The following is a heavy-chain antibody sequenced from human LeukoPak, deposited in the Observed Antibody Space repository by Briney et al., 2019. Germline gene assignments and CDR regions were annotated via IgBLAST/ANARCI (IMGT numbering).Heavy chain of an antibody. Sequence: SETLSLTCTVSGGSFSSSTYYWGWIRQPPGKGLEWIGTIYHSGSTNYNPSLKSRVTISVDTSKNQFSLKLSSVTAADTAVYYCARGGNRYSGSYVNRGYYYYYMDVWGKGTTVTVSS. CDR3: ARGGNRYSGSYVNRGYYYYYMDV. CDR1: GGSFSSSTYY. CDR2: IYHSGST. D-gene: IGHD1-26*01. V-gene: IGHV4-39*07. J-gene: IGHJ6*03.